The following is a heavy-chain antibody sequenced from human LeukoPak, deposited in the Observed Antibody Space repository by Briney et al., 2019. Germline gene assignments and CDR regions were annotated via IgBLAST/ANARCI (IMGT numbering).Heavy chain of an antibody. J-gene: IGHJ6*02. V-gene: IGHV3-23*01. D-gene: IGHD6-6*01. Sequence: PGGSLRLSCAASGFTFSSYAMHWVRQAPGKGLEWVSAISGSGGSTYYADSVKGRFTISRDNSKNTLYLQMNSLRAEDTAVYYCAKVGIAARPGPLGMDVWGQGTTVTVSS. CDR2: ISGSGGST. CDR3: AKVGIAARPGPLGMDV. CDR1: GFTFSSYA.